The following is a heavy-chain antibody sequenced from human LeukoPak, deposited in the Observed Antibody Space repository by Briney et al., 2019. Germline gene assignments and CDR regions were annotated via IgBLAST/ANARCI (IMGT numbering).Heavy chain of an antibody. V-gene: IGHV4-34*01. D-gene: IGHD3-3*01. CDR3: ARSRRYYDFWSGYHAEYFQH. CDR2: INHSGST. Sequence: SETLSLTCAVYGGSFSGYYWSWIRQPPGKGLEWIGEINHSGSTNYNPSLKSRVTISVDTSKNQFSLKLSSVTAADTAVYYCARSRRYYDFWSGYHAEYFQHWGQGTLVTVSS. J-gene: IGHJ1*01. CDR1: GGSFSGYY.